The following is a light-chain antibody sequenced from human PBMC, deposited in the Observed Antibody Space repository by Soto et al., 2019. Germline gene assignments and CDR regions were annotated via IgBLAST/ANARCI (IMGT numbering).Light chain of an antibody. CDR2: AAS. CDR1: QSISSS. CDR3: QQSYSNPRT. J-gene: IGKJ5*01. V-gene: IGKV1-39*01. Sequence: DIQMTQSPSSLSTFVGDRVTITCRASQSISSSLNWYRQKPGKAPKLLIYAASGLQSGVPSRFSGSGSGTDFTLTIDSLQPEDFATYYCQQSYSNPRTFGQGTRLEIK.